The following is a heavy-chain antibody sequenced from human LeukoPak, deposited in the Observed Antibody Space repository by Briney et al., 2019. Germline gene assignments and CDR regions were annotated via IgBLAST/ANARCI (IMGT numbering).Heavy chain of an antibody. Sequence: GRSLRLSCAASGFTFSSYGMHWVRQAPGKGLEWVAVISYDGSNKYYADSVKGRFTISRDNSKNTLYPQMNSLRAEDTAVYYCAKDRVPYMITFGEHHGFDYWGQGTLVTVSS. CDR2: ISYDGSNK. CDR3: AKDRVPYMITFGEHHGFDY. V-gene: IGHV3-30*18. J-gene: IGHJ4*02. D-gene: IGHD3-16*01. CDR1: GFTFSSYG.